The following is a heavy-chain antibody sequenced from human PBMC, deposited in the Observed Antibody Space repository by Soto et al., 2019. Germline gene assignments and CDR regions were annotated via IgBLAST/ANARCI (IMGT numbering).Heavy chain of an antibody. J-gene: IGHJ6*02. CDR2: IYSGGST. D-gene: IGHD5-12*01. V-gene: IGHV3-53*01. CDR3: ARDRFSGYDYYYYGMDV. Sequence: EVQLVESGGGLIQPGGSLRLSCAASGFTVSSNYMSWVRQAPGKGLEWVSVIYSGGSTYYADSVKGRFTISRDNSKNTLYLQMNSLRAEDTAVHYCARDRFSGYDYYYYGMDVWGQGTTVTVSS. CDR1: GFTVSSNY.